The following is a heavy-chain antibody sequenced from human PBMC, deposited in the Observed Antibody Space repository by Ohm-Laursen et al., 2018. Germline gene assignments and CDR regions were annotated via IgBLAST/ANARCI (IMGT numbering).Heavy chain of an antibody. CDR3: ARLWGHNYDPGVDF. D-gene: IGHD3-16*01. CDR1: GFTFSSYE. Sequence: SLRLSCAASGFTFSSYEMNWVRQASGKGLEWVSYISSSGTGIYYADSVKGRFTISRDNAKNSLYLQMNSLRAEDTAIYYCARLWGHNYDPGVDFWGQGTLVTVSS. V-gene: IGHV3-48*03. CDR2: ISSSGTGI. J-gene: IGHJ4*02.